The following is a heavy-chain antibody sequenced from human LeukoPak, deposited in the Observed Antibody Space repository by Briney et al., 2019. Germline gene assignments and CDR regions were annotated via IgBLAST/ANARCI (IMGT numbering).Heavy chain of an antibody. D-gene: IGHD6-13*01. Sequence: PGGSLRLSCAASGITFSSFGMHWVRQAPGKGLEWVAFIRYDGSNKYYADSVKGRFTISRDNSKNTLYLQMNSLRAEDTAVYYCAKDLDGYSSSWSFDYWGQGTLVTVSS. CDR2: IRYDGSNK. CDR3: AKDLDGYSSSWSFDY. CDR1: GITFSSFG. J-gene: IGHJ4*02. V-gene: IGHV3-30*02.